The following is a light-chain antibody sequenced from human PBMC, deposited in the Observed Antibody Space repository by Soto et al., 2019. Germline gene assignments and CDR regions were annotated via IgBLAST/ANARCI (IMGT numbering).Light chain of an antibody. V-gene: IGLV2-8*01. Sequence: QSALTQPPSASGSPGQSVTISCTGTSSDVGGYDYVSWYQQHPGKAPKLMIYEVSKRPSGVPDRFSGPKSGNTASLTVSGLQAEDEADYYCNSYAGSNNVFGSGTKVTVL. CDR2: EVS. CDR1: SSDVGGYDY. J-gene: IGLJ1*01. CDR3: NSYAGSNNV.